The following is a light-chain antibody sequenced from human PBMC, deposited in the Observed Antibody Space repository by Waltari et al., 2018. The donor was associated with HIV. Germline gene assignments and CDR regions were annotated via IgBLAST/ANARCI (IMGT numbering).Light chain of an antibody. J-gene: IGLJ3*02. CDR3: MIWHSSAWV. CDR1: RGINVGTYR. V-gene: IGLV5-45*01. Sequence: QAVLTQPASLSASPGASASLTCTLLRGINVGTYRLYLYQQKPGSPPRYLLRYRSDSDKEQGSGVPSRFAGSKDASANAGILLISGLQSEDEADYYCMIWHSSAWVFGGGTKLTVL. CDR2: YRSDSDK.